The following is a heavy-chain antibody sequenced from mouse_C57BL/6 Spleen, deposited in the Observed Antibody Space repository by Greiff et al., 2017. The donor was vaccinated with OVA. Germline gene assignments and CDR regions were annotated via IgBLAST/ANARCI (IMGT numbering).Heavy chain of an antibody. J-gene: IGHJ4*01. Sequence: EVQRVESGGGLVKPGGSLKLSCAASGFTFSDYGMHWVRQAPEKGLEWVAYISSGSSTIYYADTVKGRFTISRDNAKNTLFLQMTSLRSEDTAMYYCARSDYDVYYAMDYWGQGTSVTVSS. CDR3: ARSDYDVYYAMDY. CDR2: ISSGSSTI. D-gene: IGHD2-4*01. CDR1: GFTFSDYG. V-gene: IGHV5-17*01.